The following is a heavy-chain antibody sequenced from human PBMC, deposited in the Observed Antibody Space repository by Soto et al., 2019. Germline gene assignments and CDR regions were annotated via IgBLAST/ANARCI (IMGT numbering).Heavy chain of an antibody. J-gene: IGHJ4*02. CDR3: ARDSATGFYQPDS. Sequence: SETLSLTCAVSGYSISTGLNWAWIRQPPGKGLEWIGSIYHSGSTYYNLSLKSRVTISSDASKNQISLKLSSVTAADTALYCCARDSATGFYQPDSWAKETLVSVS. V-gene: IGHV4-38-2*02. D-gene: IGHD2-2*01. CDR2: IYHSGST. CDR1: GYSISTGLN.